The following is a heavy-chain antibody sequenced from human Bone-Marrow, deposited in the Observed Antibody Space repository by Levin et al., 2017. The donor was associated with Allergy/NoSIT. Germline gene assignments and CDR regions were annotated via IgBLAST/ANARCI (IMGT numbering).Heavy chain of an antibody. V-gene: IGHV4-31*03. Sequence: SETLSLTCTVSGASISSGGYYWSWIRQHPGKGLEWIGYIYYSGIIYYNPSLRPRVTISMDTSKNQFSLKLSSVTAADTGVYYCAREVAAAGTWIDLWGQGTLVAVSS. CDR3: AREVAAAGTWIDL. CDR2: IYYSGII. CDR1: GASISSGGYY. J-gene: IGHJ5*02. D-gene: IGHD6-13*01.